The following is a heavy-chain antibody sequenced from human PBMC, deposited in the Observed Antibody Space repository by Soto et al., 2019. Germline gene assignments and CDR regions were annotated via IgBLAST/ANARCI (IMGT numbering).Heavy chain of an antibody. CDR1: GFIFTNFW. V-gene: IGHV3-74*01. Sequence: GGSLRLSCEASGFIFTNFWMHWVRQVPGKGLVWVSRIDTSGSSTSYADSVKGRFTISRDNARSTVSLQMNSLRAEDTGVYYCAKDSWYFDLWSQGSLVTVSS. D-gene: IGHD6-13*01. CDR3: AKDSWYFDL. J-gene: IGHJ4*02. CDR2: IDTSGSST.